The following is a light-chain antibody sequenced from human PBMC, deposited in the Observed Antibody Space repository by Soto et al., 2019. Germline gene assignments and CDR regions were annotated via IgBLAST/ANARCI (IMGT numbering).Light chain of an antibody. V-gene: IGLV2-14*01. CDR3: SSYTSSSTLGYV. Sequence: QSVLTQPASVSGSPGQSITISCTGTSSDVGGYNYVSWYQQHPGKAPKLMIYEVSNRPSGVSNRFSGSKSGNTASLTISGVQAEDEADYYCSSYTSSSTLGYVFGTGTKVTV. CDR2: EVS. CDR1: SSDVGGYNY. J-gene: IGLJ1*01.